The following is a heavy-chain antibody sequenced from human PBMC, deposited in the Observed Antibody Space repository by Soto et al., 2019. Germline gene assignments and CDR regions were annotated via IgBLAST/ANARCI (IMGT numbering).Heavy chain of an antibody. V-gene: IGHV5-51*01. J-gene: IGHJ3*02. CDR2: IYPGDSDT. Sequence: GESLKISCKGSGYSFTSYWIGWVRQMPGKGLEWMGIIYPGDSDTRYSPSFQGQVTISADKSISTAYLQWSSLKASDTAMYYCARQTKIGSSGYYIYDAFDIRGQGTTVTVSS. CDR1: GYSFTSYW. CDR3: ARQTKIGSSGYYIYDAFDI. D-gene: IGHD3-22*01.